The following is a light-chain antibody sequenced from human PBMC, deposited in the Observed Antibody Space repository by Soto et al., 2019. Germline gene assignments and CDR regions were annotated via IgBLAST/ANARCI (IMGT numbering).Light chain of an antibody. CDR1: SSDVGDYNY. V-gene: IGLV2-14*01. CDR2: DVS. J-gene: IGLJ3*02. CDR3: SSYTSSSAVV. Sequence: QSALTQPASLSGSPGQSITISCTGTSSDVGDYNYVSWYQQHPGKAPKLLIFDVSNRPSGVSCRFSGSKSGNTASLTISGLQAEDEADYYCSSYTSSSAVVFGGGTKLTVL.